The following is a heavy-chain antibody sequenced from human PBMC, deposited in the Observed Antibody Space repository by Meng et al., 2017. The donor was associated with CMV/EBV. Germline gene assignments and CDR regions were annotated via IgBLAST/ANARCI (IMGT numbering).Heavy chain of an antibody. CDR2: ISSSSSYI. CDR1: GFTFSSYG. D-gene: IGHD2-2*01. Sequence: GESLKISCAASGFTFSSYGMHWVRQAPGKGLEWVSSISSSSSYIYYADSVKGRFTISRDNAKNSLYLQMNSLRAEDTAVYYCARDSTPIHYGMDVWGQGTTVTVSS. CDR3: ARDSTPIHYGMDV. J-gene: IGHJ6*02. V-gene: IGHV3-21*01.